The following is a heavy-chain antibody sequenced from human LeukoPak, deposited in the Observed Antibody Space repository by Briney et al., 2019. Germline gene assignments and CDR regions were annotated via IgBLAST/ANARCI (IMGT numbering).Heavy chain of an antibody. J-gene: IGHJ6*03. CDR1: EFSFGSYA. D-gene: IGHD1-26*01. CDR2: ISGSGDST. CDR3: AKGGGSYFRRVTYYYYYMDV. V-gene: IGHV3-23*01. Sequence: PGGSLRLSCAASEFSFGSYAMSWVRQAPGQGLQWVSGISGSGDSTYYADSVNGRFTISRDNSKNTLYLQMISLRAEDTAVYYCAKGGGSYFRRVTYYYYYMDVWGKGTTVTVSS.